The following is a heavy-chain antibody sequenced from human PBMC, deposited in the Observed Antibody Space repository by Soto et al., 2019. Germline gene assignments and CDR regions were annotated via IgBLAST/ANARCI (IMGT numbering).Heavy chain of an antibody. J-gene: IGHJ6*02. CDR3: ARGGLGSLYYYYDMDV. CDR2: MNPNSGKA. Sequence: ASVKVSCKASGYTFTSYDINWVRQATGQGLEWMGWMNPNSGKATYAQKFQGRVTITADKSTSTAYMEVSSLRSEDTAVYYCARGGLGSLYYYYDMDVWGQGTTVTVSS. D-gene: IGHD2-15*01. V-gene: IGHV1-8*01. CDR1: GYTFTSYD.